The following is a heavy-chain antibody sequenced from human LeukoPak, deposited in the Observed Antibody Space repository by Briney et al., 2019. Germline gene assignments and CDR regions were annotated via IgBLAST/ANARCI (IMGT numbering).Heavy chain of an antibody. V-gene: IGHV1-69*02. CDR2: IIPMLGIA. CDR1: GGTFSSYT. D-gene: IGHD5-18*01. CDR3: ARVYGYSYGHHWFDR. J-gene: IGHJ5*02. Sequence: EASVNVSCKASGGTFSSYTISWVRQAPGQGLEWMGRIIPMLGIANYAQKFQGRVTITADKSTSTDYMELRSLRSKDTAVYYCARVYGYSYGHHWFDRWGQGTLVTVSS.